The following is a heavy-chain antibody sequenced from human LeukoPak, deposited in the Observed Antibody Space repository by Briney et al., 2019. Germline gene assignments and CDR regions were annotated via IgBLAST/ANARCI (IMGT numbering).Heavy chain of an antibody. CDR3: ARDRRVREGSGWYGEIDY. V-gene: IGHV3-30*01. Sequence: PGGSLRLSCAASGFTFSSYAMHWVRQAPGKGLEWVAVISYDGSNKYYADSVKGRFTISRDNSKNTLYLQMNSLRAEDTAVYYCARDRRVREGSGWYGEIDYWGQGTLVTVSS. D-gene: IGHD6-19*01. CDR2: ISYDGSNK. CDR1: GFTFSSYA. J-gene: IGHJ4*02.